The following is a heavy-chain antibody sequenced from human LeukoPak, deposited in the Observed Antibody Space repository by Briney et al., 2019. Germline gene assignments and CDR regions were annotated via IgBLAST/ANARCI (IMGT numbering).Heavy chain of an antibody. Sequence: RSGGSLRLSCAASGYPFSGSDIHWVRQAPGKGLEWVAFVSHEGSSKFYAESVKGRFGISRDNSKSTTYLQMNGLRADDTAVYYCAKTTGGWPRFFDHWGQGTLVAVSS. CDR1: GYPFSGSD. CDR3: AKTTGGWPRFFDH. J-gene: IGHJ4*02. D-gene: IGHD6-19*01. V-gene: IGHV3-30*18. CDR2: VSHEGSSK.